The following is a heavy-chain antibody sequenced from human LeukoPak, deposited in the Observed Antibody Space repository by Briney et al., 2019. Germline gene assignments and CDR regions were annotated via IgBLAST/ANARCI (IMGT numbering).Heavy chain of an antibody. J-gene: IGHJ4*01. Sequence: GESLKISCKGSGYRFSSYWIGWVRQMPGKGLEWMGIIYPGDSETRYSPSFQGQVTISADKSISTAYLQWSSLKASDTAMYYCVRALGYCSSGSCYYYDYWGHGTLVTVSS. V-gene: IGHV5-51*01. CDR1: GYRFSSYW. CDR3: VRALGYCSSGSCYYYDY. CDR2: IYPGDSET. D-gene: IGHD2-15*01.